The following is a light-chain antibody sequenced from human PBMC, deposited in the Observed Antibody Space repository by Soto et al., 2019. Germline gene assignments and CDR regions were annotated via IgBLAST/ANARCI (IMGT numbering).Light chain of an antibody. Sequence: EIVLTQSPGTLSLSPGERATLSCRASQSVSSSYLAWYQQKPGQAPRLLIYGASSRATGIPDRFSGSGSGKDFTLTISSLEPEDFAVYYCQQYGISPLTFGGGTKVEIK. J-gene: IGKJ4*01. CDR2: GAS. V-gene: IGKV3-20*01. CDR3: QQYGISPLT. CDR1: QSVSSSY.